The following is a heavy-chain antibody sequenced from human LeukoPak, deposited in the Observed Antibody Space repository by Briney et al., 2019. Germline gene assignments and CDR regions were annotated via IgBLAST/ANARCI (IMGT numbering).Heavy chain of an antibody. CDR3: ARASGRGTHGMDV. V-gene: IGHV4-34*01. Sequence: SETLSLTCAVYGGSFSGYYWSWIRQPPGKGLEWIGEINHSGSTNYNPSLKSRVTISVDTSKNQFSLKLSSVTAADTAVYYCARASGRGTHGMDVWGQGTTVNVSS. D-gene: IGHD3-10*01. CDR1: GGSFSGYY. CDR2: INHSGST. J-gene: IGHJ6*02.